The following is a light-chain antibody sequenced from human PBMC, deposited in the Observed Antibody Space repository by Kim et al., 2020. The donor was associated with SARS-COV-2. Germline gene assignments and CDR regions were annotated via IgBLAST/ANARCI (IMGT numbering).Light chain of an antibody. Sequence: SVFPGERATVSCRASQRVSDQFAWYPQNPGQAPRLLIYGASTRATGIPARFRGSGSGTEFTLTISSLQSEDFAVYYCQQYNNWWTFGQGTKVEIK. V-gene: IGKV3-15*01. CDR1: QRVSDQ. CDR3: QQYNNWWT. J-gene: IGKJ1*01. CDR2: GAS.